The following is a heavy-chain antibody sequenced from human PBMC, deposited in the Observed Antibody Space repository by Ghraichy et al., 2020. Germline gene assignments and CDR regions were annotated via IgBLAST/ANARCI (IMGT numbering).Heavy chain of an antibody. CDR2: IYTSGST. Sequence: TLSLTCTVSGGSISSGSYFWNWIRQPAGKGLEWIGRIYTSGSTNYIPSLRSRLSISIDTSNNQLSLKLSSVTAADTAVYYCARDSSAVRGVMADWGQGILVTVSS. D-gene: IGHD3-10*01. CDR1: GGSISSGSYF. V-gene: IGHV4-61*02. J-gene: IGHJ4*02. CDR3: ARDSSAVRGVMAD.